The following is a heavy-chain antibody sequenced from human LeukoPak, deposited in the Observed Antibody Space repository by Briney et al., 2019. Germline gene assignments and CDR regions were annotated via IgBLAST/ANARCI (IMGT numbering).Heavy chain of an antibody. CDR3: ARGYDSSGYYPPLFDY. CDR2: IIPILGIA. D-gene: IGHD3-22*01. Sequence: ASVKVSCKAPGGTFSSYAISWVRQAPGQGLEWMGRIIPILGIANYAQKFQGRVTITADKSTSTAYMELSSLRSEDTAVYYCARGYDSSGYYPPLFDYWGQGTLVTVSS. V-gene: IGHV1-69*04. J-gene: IGHJ4*02. CDR1: GGTFSSYA.